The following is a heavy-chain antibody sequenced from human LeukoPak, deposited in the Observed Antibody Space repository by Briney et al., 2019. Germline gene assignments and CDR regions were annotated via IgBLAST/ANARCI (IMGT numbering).Heavy chain of an antibody. CDR2: IKSKTDGGTT. D-gene: IGHD3-10*01. CDR3: TTRMAILWFGTNDY. J-gene: IGHJ4*02. Sequence: GGSLRLSCAASGFTFSNAWMSWVRQAPGKGLEWVGRIKSKTDGGTTDYAAPVKGRFTISRDDSKNTLYLQMNSLKTEDTAVYYCTTRMAILWFGTNDYWGQGTLVTVSS. V-gene: IGHV3-15*01. CDR1: GFTFSNAW.